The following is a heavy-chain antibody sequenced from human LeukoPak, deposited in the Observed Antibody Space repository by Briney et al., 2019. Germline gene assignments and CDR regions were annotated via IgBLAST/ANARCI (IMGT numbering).Heavy chain of an antibody. D-gene: IGHD4-17*01. CDR1: GFTFSSYS. CDR3: ARAADGDYVPY. Sequence: GGSLRLSCAASGFTFSSYSMNWVRQAPGKGLEWVSSISSSSSYINYADSVKGRFTISRDNAKNSLYLQMNSLRAEDTAVYYCARAADGDYVPYWGQGTLVTVSS. V-gene: IGHV3-21*01. CDR2: ISSSSSYI. J-gene: IGHJ4*02.